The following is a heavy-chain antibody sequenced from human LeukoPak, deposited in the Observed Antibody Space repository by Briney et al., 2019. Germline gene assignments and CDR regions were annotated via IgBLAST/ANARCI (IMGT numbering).Heavy chain of an antibody. CDR3: ARDFYYDSRGTLDSYYGMDA. V-gene: IGHV1-18*01. CDR1: GYTFTSYG. CDR2: ISAYNGNT. D-gene: IGHD3-22*01. Sequence: ASVKVSCKASGYTFTSYGISWVRQAPGQGLEWMGWISAYNGNTNYAQKLQGRVTMTTDTSTSTAYMELRSLRSDDTAVYYCARDFYYDSRGTLDSYYGMDAWGQGTSVTVSS. J-gene: IGHJ6*02.